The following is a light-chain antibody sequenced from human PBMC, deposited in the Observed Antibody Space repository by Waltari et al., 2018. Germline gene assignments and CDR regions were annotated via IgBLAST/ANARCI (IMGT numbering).Light chain of an antibody. CDR2: GAS. Sequence: EIVLTQSPGTLSLSPGEGATLSCRTSQPIRTTYLAWYQQKPGQAPTLLIYGASSRATGVPDRFIGSGSGTDFSLTISSLEPEDFATYYCQQYDISPLTFGGGTKVEIK. CDR1: QPIRTTY. CDR3: QQYDISPLT. V-gene: IGKV3-20*01. J-gene: IGKJ4*01.